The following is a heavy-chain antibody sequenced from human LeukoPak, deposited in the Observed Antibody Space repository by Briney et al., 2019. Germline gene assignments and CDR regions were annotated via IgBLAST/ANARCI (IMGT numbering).Heavy chain of an antibody. CDR3: ARLPSPHDYGDYSWDY. D-gene: IGHD4-17*01. Sequence: SVKVSCKASGGTFSSYAISWARQAPGQGLEWMGGIIPIFGTANYAQKFQGRVTITTDESTSTAYMELSSLRSEDTAVYYCARLPSPHDYGDYSWDYWGQGTLVTVSS. J-gene: IGHJ4*02. CDR2: IIPIFGTA. V-gene: IGHV1-69*05. CDR1: GGTFSSYA.